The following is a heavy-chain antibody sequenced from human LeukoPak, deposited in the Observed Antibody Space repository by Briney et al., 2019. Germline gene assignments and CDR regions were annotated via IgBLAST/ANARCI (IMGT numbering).Heavy chain of an antibody. J-gene: IGHJ4*02. V-gene: IGHV3-53*01. Sequence: GGSLRLSCAASGFTVSSNYMSWVRQAPGKGLEWVSVIYSGGSTYYADSVKGRFTISRDNYKNTLYLQMNSLRAEDTAVYYCARATYSSGWYPTDYWGQGTLVTVSS. CDR1: GFTVSSNY. CDR2: IYSGGST. CDR3: ARATYSSGWYPTDY. D-gene: IGHD6-19*01.